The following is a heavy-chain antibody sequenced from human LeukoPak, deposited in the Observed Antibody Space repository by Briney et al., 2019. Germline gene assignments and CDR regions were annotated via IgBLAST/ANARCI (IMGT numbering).Heavy chain of an antibody. CDR1: GFTFSSYG. J-gene: IGHJ4*02. Sequence: PGGSLRLSCAASGFTFSSYGMHWVRQAPGKGLEWVAVIPYDGSNKYYADSVKGRFTISRDNSKNTLYLQMNSLRAEDTAVYYCGSLPTTLNDYWGQGTLVTVSS. D-gene: IGHD1-26*01. CDR3: GSLPTTLNDY. V-gene: IGHV3-30*03. CDR2: IPYDGSNK.